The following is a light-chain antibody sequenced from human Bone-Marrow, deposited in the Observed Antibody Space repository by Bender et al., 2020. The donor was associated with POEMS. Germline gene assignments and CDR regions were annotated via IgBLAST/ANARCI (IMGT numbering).Light chain of an antibody. CDR2: YDD. Sequence: QSVVTQPPSLSEAPRQRVTISCSGSSSNIGNNAVHWYQQVPGKAPKLLIYYDDLLSSGVSDRFSASKSGTSASLAISELQSEDEALYYCSAWDDSLSGWVFGGGTKLTVL. J-gene: IGLJ3*02. CDR1: SSNIGNNA. CDR3: SAWDDSLSGWV. V-gene: IGLV1-36*01.